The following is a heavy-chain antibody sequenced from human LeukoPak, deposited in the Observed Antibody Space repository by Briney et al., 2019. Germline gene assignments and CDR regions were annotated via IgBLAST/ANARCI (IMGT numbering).Heavy chain of an antibody. CDR3: AREGIAQNWFDP. CDR1: GYTLPSYG. J-gene: IGHJ5*02. D-gene: IGHD6-13*01. CDR2: ISAYNGNT. Sequence: ASVKVTCKASGYTLPSYGISWVRQAPAQGLEGMGWISAYNGNTNYAQKLQGRVTMTTDTSTSTAYMKLRSLRSDDTAVYYCAREGIAQNWFDPWGQGTLVTVSS. V-gene: IGHV1-18*01.